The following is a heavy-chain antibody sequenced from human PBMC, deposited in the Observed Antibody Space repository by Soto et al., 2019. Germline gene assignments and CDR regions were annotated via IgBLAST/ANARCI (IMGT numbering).Heavy chain of an antibody. J-gene: IGHJ4*02. D-gene: IGHD5-12*01. V-gene: IGHV4-34*01. CDR3: ARFLARDSGYDQNHFDY. CDR1: GGSFSGYY. CDR2: INHSGST. Sequence: SETLSLTCAVYGGSFSGYYWSWIRQPPGKGLEWIGEINHSGSTNYNPSLKSRVTISVDTSKNQFSLKLSSVTAADTAVYYCARFLARDSGYDQNHFDYWGQGTLVTVSS.